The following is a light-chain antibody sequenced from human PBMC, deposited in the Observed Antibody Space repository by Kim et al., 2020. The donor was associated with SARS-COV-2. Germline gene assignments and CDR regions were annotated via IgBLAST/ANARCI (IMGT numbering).Light chain of an antibody. J-gene: IGKJ1*01. CDR3: EQYDTWPPS. V-gene: IGKV3-15*01. CDR1: QSVRDH. Sequence: VSPGEGVTLSCKASQSVRDHLAWYQQKPGQVPRLLIYKTSTRATGIPATFSGSVSGTDFTLTISSLQSEDFAVYYCEQYDTWPPSFGQGTKVDIK. CDR2: KTS.